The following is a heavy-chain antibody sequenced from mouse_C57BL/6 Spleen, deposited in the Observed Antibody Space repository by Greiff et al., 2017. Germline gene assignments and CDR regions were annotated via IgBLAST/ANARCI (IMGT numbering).Heavy chain of an antibody. CDR1: GYTFTSYW. CDR3: ARSYYGSSYDYYAMDY. V-gene: IGHV1-55*01. CDR2: IYPGSGST. J-gene: IGHJ4*01. D-gene: IGHD1-1*01. Sequence: QVQLQQPGAELVKPGASVKMSCKASGYTFTSYWITWVKQRPGQGLEWIGDIYPGSGSTNYNEKFKSKATLTLDTSSSTAYMQLSSLTSEDSSVYYCARSYYGSSYDYYAMDYWGQGTSVTVSS.